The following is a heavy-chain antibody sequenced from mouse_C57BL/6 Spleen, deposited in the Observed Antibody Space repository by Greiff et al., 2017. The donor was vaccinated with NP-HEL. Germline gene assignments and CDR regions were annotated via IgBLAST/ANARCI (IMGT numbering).Heavy chain of an antibody. CDR2: ISDGGSYT. V-gene: IGHV5-4*01. CDR3: ARDGGNYFDY. Sequence: EVKLLESGGGLVKPGGSLKLSCAASGFTFSSYAMSWVRQTPEKRLEWVATISDGGSYTYYPDNVKGRFTISRDNAKNNLYLQMSHLKSEDTAMYYCARDGGNYFDYWGQGTTLTVSS. J-gene: IGHJ2*01. CDR1: GFTFSSYA.